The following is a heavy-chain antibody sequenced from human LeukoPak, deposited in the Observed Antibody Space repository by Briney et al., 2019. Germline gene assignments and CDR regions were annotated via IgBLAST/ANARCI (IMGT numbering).Heavy chain of an antibody. J-gene: IGHJ5*02. CDR2: ISAYNGNT. Sequence: ASVKVSCKASGYTFTSYGISWVRQAPGQGLEWMGWISAYNGNTNYAQKLQGRVTMTTDTSTSTAYMELRSLRSDDTAVYYCARGEFESGSGGYLYWFDPWGQGTLVTVSS. V-gene: IGHV1-18*01. CDR1: GYTFTSYG. D-gene: IGHD3-10*01. CDR3: ARGEFESGSGGYLYWFDP.